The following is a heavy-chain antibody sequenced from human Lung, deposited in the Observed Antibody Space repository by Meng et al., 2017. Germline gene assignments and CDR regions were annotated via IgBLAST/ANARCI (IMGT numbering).Heavy chain of an antibody. Sequence: QVQLQESGPRLVRPSQTLSLTCTVSGASISSAVFWIWIRQPPGKDLEWIGYISYSGATHYNPSLKSRLTISVDTAKNQFSLSFSSVTAADTAVYYCARVVGDCASCYKGWFDPWGQGTLVTVSS. V-gene: IGHV4-30-4*01. D-gene: IGHD2-2*02. J-gene: IGHJ5*02. CDR1: GASISSAVF. CDR2: ISYSGAT. CDR3: ARVVGDCASCYKGWFDP.